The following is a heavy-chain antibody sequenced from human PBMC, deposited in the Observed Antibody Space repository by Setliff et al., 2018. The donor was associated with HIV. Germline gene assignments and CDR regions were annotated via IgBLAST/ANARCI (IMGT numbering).Heavy chain of an antibody. CDR3: ARGWEGGMDY. J-gene: IGHJ4*02. CDR1: GDSISTYC. D-gene: IGHD1-26*01. V-gene: IGHV4-59*06. Sequence: TSETLSLTCTVSGDSISTYCWIWIRQPPGKGLELIGYIYYGGSTYYNPSLKSRLTISVDTSKNEFSLKLRSVTAADTAVYYCARGWEGGMDYWGQGTLVTVSS. CDR2: IYYGGST.